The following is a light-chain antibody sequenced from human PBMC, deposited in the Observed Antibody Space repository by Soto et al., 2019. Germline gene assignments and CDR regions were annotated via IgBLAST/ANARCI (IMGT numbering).Light chain of an antibody. Sequence: DLQMTQSPSSLSASVGDRVTITCRASQSINKYLNWYQQKPGKAPKLLIYTASTLQTGVPSRFSGSGSGTDFTLTINSLQPEDFATYYCQESYSTPYTFGQGTKLEIK. CDR2: TAS. V-gene: IGKV1-39*01. CDR1: QSINKY. J-gene: IGKJ2*01. CDR3: QESYSTPYT.